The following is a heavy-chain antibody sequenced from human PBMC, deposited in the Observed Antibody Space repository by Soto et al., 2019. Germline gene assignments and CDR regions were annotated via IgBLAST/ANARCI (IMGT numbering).Heavy chain of an antibody. CDR1: GGSISSYY. Sequence: SETLSLTCTVSGGSISSYYWSWIRQPPGKGLEWIGYIYYSGSTNYNPSLKSRVTISVDTSKNQFSLKLSSVTAADTAVYYCARSPGQKLVYMEYWGQGPLVTVSS. CDR2: IYYSGST. V-gene: IGHV4-59*08. CDR3: ARSPGQKLVYMEY. J-gene: IGHJ4*02. D-gene: IGHD6-13*01.